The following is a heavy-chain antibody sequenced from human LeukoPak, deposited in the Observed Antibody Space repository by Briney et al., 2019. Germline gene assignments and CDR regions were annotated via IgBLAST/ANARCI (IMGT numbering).Heavy chain of an antibody. CDR2: INWNGGST. Sequence: GGSLRLSCAASGFTFDDYGLNWVRQAPGKGLEWVSGINWNGGSTGYADSVKGRFTISRDNSKNTLYLQMNSLRAEDTAVYYCAKDGESYDFWSGYLFDYWGQGTLVTVSS. J-gene: IGHJ4*02. CDR1: GFTFDDYG. CDR3: AKDGESYDFWSGYLFDY. V-gene: IGHV3-20*04. D-gene: IGHD3-3*01.